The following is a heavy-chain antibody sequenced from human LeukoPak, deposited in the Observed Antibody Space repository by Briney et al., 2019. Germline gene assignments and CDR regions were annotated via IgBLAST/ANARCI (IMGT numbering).Heavy chain of an antibody. CDR1: GGSVSGYY. V-gene: IGHV4-34*01. J-gene: IGHJ4*02. CDR2: INHSGST. CDR3: ARLDSGWFRFSRGYFDY. D-gene: IGHD6-19*01. Sequence: PSQTLSLTCAVYGGSVSGYYCSWIRQPPGNGPHCIGAINHSGSTNYNPSLKSRVTISVDTSKNQFSLKLSSVTAADTAVYYCARLDSGWFRFSRGYFDYWGQGTLVTVSS.